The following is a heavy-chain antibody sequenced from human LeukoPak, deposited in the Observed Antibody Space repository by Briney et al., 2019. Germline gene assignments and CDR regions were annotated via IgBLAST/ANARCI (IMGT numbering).Heavy chain of an antibody. CDR3: ARTGTDGSYYY. CDR1: GDSISSSSYY. D-gene: IGHD1-26*01. J-gene: IGHJ4*02. Sequence: PSETLCLTCTVSGDSISSSSYYWGWIRQPAGKGLEWIGSIDNNGRASYKPSLQSRVTISVDTSKNQLSLKVSSVTAADTAVYYCARTGTDGSYYYWGQGTLVTVSS. CDR2: IDNNGRA. V-gene: IGHV4-39*01.